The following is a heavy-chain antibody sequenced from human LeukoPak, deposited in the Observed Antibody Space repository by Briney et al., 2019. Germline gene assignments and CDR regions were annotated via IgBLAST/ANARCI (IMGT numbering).Heavy chain of an antibody. CDR2: IYYSGST. V-gene: IGHV4-31*03. CDR3: ARLKVVVYYFDY. Sequence: PSETLSLTCTVSGGSISSGGNYWSWIRQHPGKGLEWIGYIYYSGSTYYNPSLKSRVTISVDTSKNQFSLKLSSVTAADTAVYYCARLKVVVYYFDYWGQGTLVTVSS. CDR1: GGSISSGGNY. D-gene: IGHD2-2*01. J-gene: IGHJ4*02.